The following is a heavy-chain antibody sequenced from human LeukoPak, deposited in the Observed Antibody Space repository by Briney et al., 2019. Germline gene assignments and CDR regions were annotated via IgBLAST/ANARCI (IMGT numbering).Heavy chain of an antibody. J-gene: IGHJ4*02. CDR3: ARQPAASNGSFDY. D-gene: IGHD6-13*01. CDR1: GGSISSSSYY. Sequence: PSETLSLTCTVSGGSISSSSYYWGWIRQPPGKGLEWIGSIYYSGSTYYNPSLKSRVTISVDTSKHQFSLKLSSVTAADTAVYYCARQPAASNGSFDYWGQGTLVTVSS. CDR2: IYYSGST. V-gene: IGHV4-39*01.